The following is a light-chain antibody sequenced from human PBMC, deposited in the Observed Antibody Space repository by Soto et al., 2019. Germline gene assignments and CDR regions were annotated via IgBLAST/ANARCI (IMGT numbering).Light chain of an antibody. CDR3: QQFSAYPIT. V-gene: IGKV1-13*02. CDR1: QEFSTR. Sequence: AVQLTQSPASLSASVGGRFTLTCRASQEFSTRVAWYQQKPGQAPRLLIYETSNWARGVSLRFSGSGSGTQCTLSIGSLQPEDFATYHCQQFSAYPITFGGGTRVDIK. CDR2: ETS. J-gene: IGKJ4*01.